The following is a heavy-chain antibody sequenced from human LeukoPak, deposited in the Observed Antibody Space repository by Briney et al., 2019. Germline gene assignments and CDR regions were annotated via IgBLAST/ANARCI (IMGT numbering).Heavy chain of an antibody. Sequence: PSETLSLTCAVYIDSFSNYHWNSVRQTPAKGLEWIGEVNDSGGTNISPSLKSRVTISVDTSNNQFSLKLSSVTAADTAVYYCARRGLWFGSNWFDPWGQGTLVTVSS. CDR2: VNDSGGT. V-gene: IGHV4-34*01. J-gene: IGHJ5*02. CDR3: ARRGLWFGSNWFDP. CDR1: IDSFSNYH. D-gene: IGHD3-10*01.